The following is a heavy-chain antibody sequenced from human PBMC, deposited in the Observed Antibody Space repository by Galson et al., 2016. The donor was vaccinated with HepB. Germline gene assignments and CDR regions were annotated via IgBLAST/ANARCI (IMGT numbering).Heavy chain of an antibody. J-gene: IGHJ4*02. CDR2: ISYDGIDK. Sequence: SLRLSCAASGFSFRNYAMHWVRQAPGKGLEWVAVISYDGIDKYYAESAKGRFTISRDNDKNTLYLQMNSLRPEDTAMFYCARGGSPLSPSDYWGQGTLVTVSS. CDR3: ARGGSPLSPSDY. D-gene: IGHD1-26*01. CDR1: GFSFRNYA. V-gene: IGHV3-30*04.